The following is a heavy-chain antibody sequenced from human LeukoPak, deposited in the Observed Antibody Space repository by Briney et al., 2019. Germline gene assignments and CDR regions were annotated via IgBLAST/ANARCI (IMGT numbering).Heavy chain of an antibody. V-gene: IGHV3-66*02. CDR1: GFSVGNNY. CDR3: ARAIRDASVSLRFDY. CDR2: IYSGGST. D-gene: IGHD5-24*01. J-gene: IGHJ4*02. Sequence: GGSLRLSCVASGFSVGNNYMNWVRQAPGKGLEWVSVIYSGGSTYYADSVKGRFTVSRDSFKNTLYLQIHSLRVEDTAVYYCARAIRDASVSLRFDYWGQGTLVTVSS.